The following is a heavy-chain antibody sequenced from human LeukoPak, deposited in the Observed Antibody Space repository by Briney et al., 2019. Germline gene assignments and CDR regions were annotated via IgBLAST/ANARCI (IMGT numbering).Heavy chain of an antibody. CDR1: GGSFSGYY. CDR3: ATERPFSSGTYYNA. Sequence: ETLSLTCAVYGGSFSGYYWSWIRQPPGKGLEWASTIGGNSGYTYYSDSVKGRFTISRDNSRNALYLQMTSLRVDDTAVYFCATERPFSSGTYYNAWGQGTLVIVSS. J-gene: IGHJ5*02. D-gene: IGHD3-10*01. V-gene: IGHV3-23*01. CDR2: IGGNSGYT.